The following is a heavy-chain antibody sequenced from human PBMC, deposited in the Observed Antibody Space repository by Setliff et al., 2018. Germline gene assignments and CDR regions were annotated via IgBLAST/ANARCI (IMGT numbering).Heavy chain of an antibody. Sequence: PGESLKISCQGSGYSFTNNWIAWVRQMPGKGLECMGIIFPGNSNTRYSPSFQGQVTISVDKAINTAYLQWTSLKVSDTATYYCAGHYFYGGNSFDFDYWGQGTMVTVSS. CDR3: AGHYFYGGNSFDFDY. V-gene: IGHV5-51*01. D-gene: IGHD2-21*02. CDR1: GYSFTNNW. CDR2: IFPGNSNT. J-gene: IGHJ4*02.